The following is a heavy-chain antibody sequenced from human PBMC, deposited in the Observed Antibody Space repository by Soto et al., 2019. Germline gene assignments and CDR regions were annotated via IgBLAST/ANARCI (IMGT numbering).Heavy chain of an antibody. CDR1: GFTFSSYA. Sequence: QVQLVESGGGVVQPGRSLRLSCAASGFTFSSYAMHWVRQAPGKGLEWVAVISYDGSNKYYADSVKGRFTISRDNSKNTLYLKMNSLRAEDTAVYYCARDPPNKSIAAAGILDYWGQGTLVTVSS. CDR3: ARDPPNKSIAAAGILDY. CDR2: ISYDGSNK. J-gene: IGHJ4*02. V-gene: IGHV3-30-3*01. D-gene: IGHD6-13*01.